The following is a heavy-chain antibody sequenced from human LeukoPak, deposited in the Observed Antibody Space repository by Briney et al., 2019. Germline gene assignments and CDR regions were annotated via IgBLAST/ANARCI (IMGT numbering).Heavy chain of an antibody. CDR2: IYPRDSDT. Sequence: GESLKISCKGSGYSFTSYWIGWVRQMPGKGLEWMGIIYPRDSDTRYSPSFQGQVTISADKSISTAYLQWSSLKASDTAMYYCARTYSSSWYPIRYWGQGTLVTVSS. D-gene: IGHD6-13*01. J-gene: IGHJ4*02. V-gene: IGHV5-51*01. CDR3: ARTYSSSWYPIRY. CDR1: GYSFTSYW.